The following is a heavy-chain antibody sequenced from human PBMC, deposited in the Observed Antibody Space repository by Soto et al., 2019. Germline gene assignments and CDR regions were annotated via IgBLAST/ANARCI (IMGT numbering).Heavy chain of an antibody. CDR1: GDSMTSASYY. D-gene: IGHD5-18*01. CDR2: NYDSGST. V-gene: IGHV4-39*01. J-gene: IGHJ5*02. CDR3: ARLDSYGYHP. Sequence: QMHLQESGPGLVNPSETLSLTCTVSGDSMTSASYYWGWIRQSPGKGLEWIGNNYDSGSTYYNPSLKSRVTISVDTSKNQFSLKLTSVTAADTAVYYCARLDSYGYHPWGQGTLVTVSS.